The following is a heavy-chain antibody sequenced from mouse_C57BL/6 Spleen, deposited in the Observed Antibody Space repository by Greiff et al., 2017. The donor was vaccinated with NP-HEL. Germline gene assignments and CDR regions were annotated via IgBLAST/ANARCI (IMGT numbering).Heavy chain of an antibody. CDR2: IRNKANGYTT. V-gene: IGHV7-3*01. Sequence: EVKLMESGGGLVQPGGSLSLSCAASGFTFTDYYMSWVRQPPGKALEWLGFIRNKANGYTTEYSTSVKGRFTISRDNSQSILYLQMNALRAEDSATYYCARYESNYVGYWGQGTTLTVSS. D-gene: IGHD1-3*01. CDR3: ARYESNYVGY. CDR1: GFTFTDYY. J-gene: IGHJ2*01.